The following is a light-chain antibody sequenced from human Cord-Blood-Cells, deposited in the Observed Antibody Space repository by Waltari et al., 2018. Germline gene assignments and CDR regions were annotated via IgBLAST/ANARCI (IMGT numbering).Light chain of an antibody. V-gene: IGLV2-11*01. CDR1: SSDVGGYNY. CDR2: DVG. Sequence: QSALTQPRSVSGSPGQSVPISCTGTSSDVGGYNYVSWYQQHPGKAPKLMIYDVGKRPSGVPDRFSGSKSGNTASLTISGLQAEDEADYYCCSYAGSNWVFGGGTKLTVL. J-gene: IGLJ3*02. CDR3: CSYAGSNWV.